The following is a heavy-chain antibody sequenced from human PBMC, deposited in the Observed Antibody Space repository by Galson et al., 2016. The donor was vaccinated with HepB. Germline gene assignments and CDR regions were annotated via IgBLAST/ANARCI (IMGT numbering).Heavy chain of an antibody. V-gene: IGHV3-33*01. CDR1: GFTFSSYG. CDR2: IWYDGSNK. D-gene: IGHD5-18*01. CDR3: ARDLYSYGYSVDY. Sequence: SLRLSCAASGFTFSSYGMHWVRQAPGKGLEWVAIIWYDGSNKYYADSVKGRFTISRDNSKNTLYLQMNRLRAEDTAVYYCARDLYSYGYSVDYWGQGTLVTVSS. J-gene: IGHJ4*02.